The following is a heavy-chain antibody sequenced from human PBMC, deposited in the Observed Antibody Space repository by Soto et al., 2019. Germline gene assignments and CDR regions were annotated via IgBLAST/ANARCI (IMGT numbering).Heavy chain of an antibody. CDR1: GYTFTSYC. J-gene: IGHJ4*02. D-gene: IGHD2-15*01. CDR3: ALCGGGSCYHAYYFDS. Sequence: ASVKVSCKASGYTFTSYCISWVRRAPGQGLEWMGWISAYNGNTNYAQKLQGRVTMTTDTSTSPAYMELRSLRSDDPAVYYCALCGGGSCYHAYYFDSWGKGPLVTASS. V-gene: IGHV1-18*01. CDR2: ISAYNGNT.